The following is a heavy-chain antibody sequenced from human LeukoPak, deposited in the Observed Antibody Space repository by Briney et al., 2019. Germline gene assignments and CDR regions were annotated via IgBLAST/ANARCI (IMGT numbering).Heavy chain of an antibody. D-gene: IGHD5-18*01. CDR1: GGSISSGSYY. V-gene: IGHV4-61*02. CDR2: IYASGST. CDR3: ARSRGYSDY. J-gene: IGHJ4*02. Sequence: PSETLSLTCTVSGGSISSGSYYWSWTRQPAGKGLEWIGRIYASGSTNYNPSLKSRVTMSVDTSKNQFSLKLSSVTAADTAVYYCARSRGYSDYWGQGTLVTVSS.